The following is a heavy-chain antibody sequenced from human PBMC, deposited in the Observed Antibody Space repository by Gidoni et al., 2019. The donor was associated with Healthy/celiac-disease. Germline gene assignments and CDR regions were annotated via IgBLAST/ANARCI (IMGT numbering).Heavy chain of an antibody. CDR1: GFTFDDYA. V-gene: IGHV3-9*01. CDR2: ISWNSGSI. D-gene: IGHD6-19*01. Sequence: EVQLVESGGGLVQPGRSLRLSCADPGFTFDDYAMHWVRQAPGKGLEWVSGISWNSGSIGYADSVKGRFTISRDNAKNSLYLQMNSLRAEDTALYYCAKERAVAGTFDYWGQGTLVTVSS. CDR3: AKERAVAGTFDY. J-gene: IGHJ4*02.